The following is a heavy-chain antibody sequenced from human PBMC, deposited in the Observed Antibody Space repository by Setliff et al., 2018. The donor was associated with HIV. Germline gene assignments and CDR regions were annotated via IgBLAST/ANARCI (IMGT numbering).Heavy chain of an antibody. CDR3: ATSSRIYYYSYMDV. CDR1: GYSFTTYA. Sequence: GASVKVSCKASGYSFTTYAISWVRQAPGQGLEWMGWISAYNGNTLYAQKFQGRVTMTTDTSTSTAYMDLRSLRSDDTAVYYCATSSRIYYYSYMDVWGKGTTVTVSS. J-gene: IGHJ6*03. V-gene: IGHV1-18*01. D-gene: IGHD2-2*01. CDR2: ISAYNGNT.